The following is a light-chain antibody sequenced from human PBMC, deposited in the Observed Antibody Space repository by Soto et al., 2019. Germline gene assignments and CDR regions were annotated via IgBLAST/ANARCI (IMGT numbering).Light chain of an antibody. CDR3: QQVSGYPLN. V-gene: IGKV1-9*01. CDR2: AAS. Sequence: EIQLTHSQSFLSASEEKKVTITCRASKGINSHLAWYQQGPGKAPKLLIYAASTLQSGVPSRFSGSASGTEFTLTISSLQPEDFATYYCQQVSGYPLNFGGGTKVDIK. J-gene: IGKJ4*01. CDR1: KGINSH.